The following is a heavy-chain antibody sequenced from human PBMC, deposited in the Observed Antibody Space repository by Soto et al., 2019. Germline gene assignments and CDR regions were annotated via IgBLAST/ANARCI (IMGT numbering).Heavy chain of an antibody. CDR1: GFNFSSYA. Sequence: GGSLRLSCAASGFNFSSYAMHWVRQAPGKGLEYVSAISSNGGTTYYADSVKGRFTISRDNSKNTLYLQMDSLRAEDTAVYYCAREDESSGHAGTFHHWGQGTQVTVSS. V-gene: IGHV3-64*02. D-gene: IGHD3-22*01. CDR2: ISSNGGTT. CDR3: AREDESSGHAGTFHH. J-gene: IGHJ1*01.